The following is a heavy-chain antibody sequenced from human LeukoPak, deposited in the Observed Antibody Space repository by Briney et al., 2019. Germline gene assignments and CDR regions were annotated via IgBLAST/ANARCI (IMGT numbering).Heavy chain of an antibody. D-gene: IGHD2-2*01. CDR2: IYTTGST. J-gene: IGHJ4*02. CDR3: ARGGTKAAATFDY. CDR1: GGSFSGYY. Sequence: SETLSLTCAVYGGSFSGYYWSWIRKPAGRGLEWIGHIYTTGSTNYNPSLKSRVSMSVDTSNNQFSLRLTSVTAADTAVYYCARGGTKAAATFDYWGQGTLVTVFS. V-gene: IGHV4-59*10.